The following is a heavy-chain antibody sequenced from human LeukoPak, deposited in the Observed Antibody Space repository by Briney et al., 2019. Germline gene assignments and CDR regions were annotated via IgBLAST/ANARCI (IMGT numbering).Heavy chain of an antibody. CDR3: ARGGYSSGWKGGYYFDY. Sequence: SQTLSLTGTVSGGSISSGSYYWSWIRQPAGKGLEWIGRIYTSGSTNYNPSLKSRVTISVDTSKNQFSLKLSSVTAADTAVYYWARGGYSSGWKGGYYFDYWGQGTLVTVSS. J-gene: IGHJ4*02. CDR1: GGSISSGSYY. V-gene: IGHV4-61*02. CDR2: IYTSGST. D-gene: IGHD6-19*01.